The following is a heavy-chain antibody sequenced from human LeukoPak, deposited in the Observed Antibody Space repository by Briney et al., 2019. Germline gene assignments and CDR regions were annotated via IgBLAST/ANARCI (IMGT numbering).Heavy chain of an antibody. Sequence: GGSLRLSCVASGFTFNSYAMSWVRQAPGKGLEWVSAISGSGGSTYYADYVEGRFTISRDNSKNTLYLQMNSLGAEDTALYYCAKDNGYCTSTSCFLEYWGQGTLVTVSS. CDR3: AKDNGYCTSTSCFLEY. J-gene: IGHJ4*02. CDR2: ISGSGGST. CDR1: GFTFNSYA. V-gene: IGHV3-23*01. D-gene: IGHD2-2*03.